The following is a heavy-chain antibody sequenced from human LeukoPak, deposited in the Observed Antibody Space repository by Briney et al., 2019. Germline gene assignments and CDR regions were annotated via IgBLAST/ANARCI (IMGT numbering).Heavy chain of an antibody. D-gene: IGHD6-13*01. CDR3: ARGTGYSSSWYGVDNWFDP. J-gene: IGHJ5*02. V-gene: IGHV4-38-2*02. CDR1: GYSISSGYY. Sequence: SETLSLTCTVSGYSISSGYYWGWIRQPPGKGLEWIGSIYHSGSTYYNPSLKSRVTISVDTSKNQFSLKLSSVTAADTAVYYCARGTGYSSSWYGVDNWFDPWGQGTLVTVSS. CDR2: IYHSGST.